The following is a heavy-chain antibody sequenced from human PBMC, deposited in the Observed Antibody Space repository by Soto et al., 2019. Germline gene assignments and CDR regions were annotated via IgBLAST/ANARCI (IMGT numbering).Heavy chain of an antibody. V-gene: IGHV3-30-3*01. Sequence: QVQLVESGGGVVQPGRSLRLSCAASGFTFSSYAMHWVRQAPGKGLEWVVVISYDGNINYNADSVKGRFTISGDNSKNTQYLQMNSLRTEDTAVYYCARETLGYFDYRGRGTLFTVSS. D-gene: IGHD7-27*01. CDR3: ARETLGYFDY. CDR1: GFTFSSYA. CDR2: ISYDGNIN. J-gene: IGHJ4*02.